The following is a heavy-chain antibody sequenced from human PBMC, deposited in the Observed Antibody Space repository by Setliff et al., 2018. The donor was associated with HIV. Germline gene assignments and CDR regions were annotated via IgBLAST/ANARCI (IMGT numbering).Heavy chain of an antibody. CDR3: ARHRDGGTYPFDY. V-gene: IGHV4-38-2*01. J-gene: IGHJ4*02. Sequence: SETLSLTCSVSGYSINTAYYWGWIRQSPGKGLEWIGGFHHSGSTHYNPSLKSRVTISGQTSNNQFSLQLTSVTAADTAVYYCARHRDGGTYPFDYWGQGTLVTVSS. CDR2: FHHSGST. CDR1: GYSINTAYY. D-gene: IGHD1-26*01.